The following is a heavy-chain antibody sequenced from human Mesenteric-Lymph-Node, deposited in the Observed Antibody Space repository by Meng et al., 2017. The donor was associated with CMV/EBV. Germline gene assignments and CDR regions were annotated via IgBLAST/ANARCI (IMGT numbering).Heavy chain of an antibody. V-gene: IGHV1-69*01. CDR1: GGTFSSYA. CDR2: IIPIFGTA. D-gene: IGHD3-10*01. Sequence: SGGTFSSYAISWVRQAPGQGLEGMGGIIPIFGTANYAQKFQGRVTITADESTSTAYMELSSLRSEDTAVYYCAREGGSGSSGNWFDPWGQGTLVTVSS. CDR3: AREGGSGSSGNWFDP. J-gene: IGHJ5*02.